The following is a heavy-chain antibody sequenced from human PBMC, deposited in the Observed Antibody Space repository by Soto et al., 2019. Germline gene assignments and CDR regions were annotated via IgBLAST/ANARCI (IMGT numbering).Heavy chain of an antibody. CDR3: AKEGSGWYGGDGYFDY. Sequence: GSLRLSCAASGFTFSSYAMSWVRQAPGKGLEWVSAISGSGGSTYYADSVKGRFTISRDNSKNTLYLQMNSLRAEDTAVYYCAKEGSGWYGGDGYFDYWGQGTLVTVSS. V-gene: IGHV3-23*01. CDR1: GFTFSSYA. D-gene: IGHD6-19*01. J-gene: IGHJ4*02. CDR2: ISGSGGST.